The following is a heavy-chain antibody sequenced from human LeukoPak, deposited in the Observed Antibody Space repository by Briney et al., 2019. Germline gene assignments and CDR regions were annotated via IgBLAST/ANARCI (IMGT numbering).Heavy chain of an antibody. CDR2: ISSSSSYI. J-gene: IGHJ4*02. CDR1: GFTFRNYA. Sequence: GGSLRLSCAASGFTFRNYAMSWVRQAPGKRLEWVSSISSSSSYIYYADSVKGRFTISRDNAKNSLYLQMNSLRAEDTAVYYCARDLQLVQDYWGQGTLVTVSS. CDR3: ARDLQLVQDY. V-gene: IGHV3-21*01. D-gene: IGHD6-13*01.